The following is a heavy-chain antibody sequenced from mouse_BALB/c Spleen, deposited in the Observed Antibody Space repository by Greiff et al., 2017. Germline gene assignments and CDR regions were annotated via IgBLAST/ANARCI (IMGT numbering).Heavy chain of an antibody. V-gene: IGHV1-34*01. CDR3: ARRDYGSSYYFDY. CDR2: IYPYNGGT. CDR1: GYTFTDYN. J-gene: IGHJ2*01. Sequence: EVQLQQSGAELVKPGASVKLSCKASGYTFTDYNMHWVKQSHGKSLEWIGYIYPYNGGTGYNQKFKSKATLTVDNSSSTAYMELRSLTSEDSAVYYCARRDYGSSYYFDYWGQGTTLTVSS. D-gene: IGHD1-1*01.